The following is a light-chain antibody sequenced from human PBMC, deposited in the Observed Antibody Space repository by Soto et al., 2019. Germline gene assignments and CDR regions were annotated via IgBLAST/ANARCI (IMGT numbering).Light chain of an antibody. V-gene: IGKV1-39*01. J-gene: IGKJ1*01. CDR1: QTINTY. Sequence: DLQMTQSPSSLSASVGDRVTITCRASQTINTYLNWYQQKPGKAPSLLIYTSSNLQSGVPSRFSGSGSGTDFTLTISSLQPEDSATYYCQQSYSFPRTFGQGTKVEFK. CDR2: TSS. CDR3: QQSYSFPRT.